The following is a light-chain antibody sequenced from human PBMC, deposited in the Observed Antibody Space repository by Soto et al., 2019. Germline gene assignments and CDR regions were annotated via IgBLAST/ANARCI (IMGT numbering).Light chain of an antibody. Sequence: DIQMTQSPSSLSASVGDSVTISCRAGQSISTYLHWYQQKPGTAPRLLISRASSVQSGVPPRFSGGAYGRDFTLTISSLRPEDIGTYFCQQTYSVPWTFGPGTRVEI. CDR2: RAS. J-gene: IGKJ1*01. CDR3: QQTYSVPWT. V-gene: IGKV1-39*01. CDR1: QSISTY.